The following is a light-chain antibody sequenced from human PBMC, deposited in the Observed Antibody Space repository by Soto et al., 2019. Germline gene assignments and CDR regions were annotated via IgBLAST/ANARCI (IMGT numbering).Light chain of an antibody. V-gene: IGLV4-69*01. J-gene: IGLJ2*01. CDR1: SGYSRYA. CDR3: QTWGTDIRGV. Sequence: QSVLTQSPSASASLGASVKLTCTLSSGYSRYAIAWHQQQSEKGPRYLMKVNSDGSHSKGDGIPDRFSGSSSGAERYLTISSLQSEDEADYYCQTWGTDIRGVFGGGTKLTVL. CDR2: VNSDGSH.